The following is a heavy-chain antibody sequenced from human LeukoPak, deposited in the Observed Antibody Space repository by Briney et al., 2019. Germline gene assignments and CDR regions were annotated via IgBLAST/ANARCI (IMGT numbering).Heavy chain of an antibody. D-gene: IGHD5/OR15-5a*01. CDR2: IKRDGRSK. Sequence: GGPLRLSCAASGFTFSDYWMSWVRQAPGKGPEGVASIKRDGRSKYYVDSVKGRFTISRDNAQNSLYLQMNTLRAEDTAEYFRARVPNGVYIVAFEFWGRGTVVTVPS. CDR1: GFTFSDYW. CDR3: ARVPNGVYIVAFEF. J-gene: IGHJ3*01. V-gene: IGHV3-7*03.